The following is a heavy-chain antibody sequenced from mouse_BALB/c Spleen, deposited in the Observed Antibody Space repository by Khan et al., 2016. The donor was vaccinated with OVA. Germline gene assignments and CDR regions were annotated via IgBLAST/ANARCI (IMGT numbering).Heavy chain of an antibody. V-gene: IGHV5-6*01. D-gene: IGHD4-1*01. CDR1: GFTFRSYS. CDR2: ISSGGDYT. J-gene: IGHJ3*01. Sequence: EVELVESGGDLVKPGGSLKLSCAASGFTFRSYSMSWVRQTPDKRLEWVATISSGGDYTYYPDNVKGRFTISRDNAKNILYLQMSSLKSEDTAMYYCASHLTGSFAYWGQGTLVTVSA. CDR3: ASHLTGSFAY.